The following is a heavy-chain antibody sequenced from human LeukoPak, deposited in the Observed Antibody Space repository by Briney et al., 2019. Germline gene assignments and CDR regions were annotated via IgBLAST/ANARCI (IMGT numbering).Heavy chain of an antibody. J-gene: IGHJ6*03. CDR1: GYTFTSYY. D-gene: IGHD3-22*01. CDR3: ARARVIHSRGYYYYYMDV. Sequence: ASVKVSCKASGYTFTSYYMHWVRQAPGQGLEWMGWINPNSGGTNYAQKFQGRVTMTRDTSISTAYMELSRLRSDDTAVYYCARARVIHSRGYYYYYMDVWGKGTTVTVSS. CDR2: INPNSGGT. V-gene: IGHV1-2*02.